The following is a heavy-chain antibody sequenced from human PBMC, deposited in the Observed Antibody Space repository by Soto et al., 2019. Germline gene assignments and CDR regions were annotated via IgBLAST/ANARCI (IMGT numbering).Heavy chain of an antibody. Sequence: PSETLSLTCTVSGGSIGSYYWSWIRQPAGKGLEWIGRIYTSGSTNYNPSLKSRVTMSVDTSKNQFYLKLSSVTAADTAVTYGARVSACRGELWFGPLGRGTLGTVSS. CDR1: GGSIGSYY. V-gene: IGHV4-4*07. CDR2: IYTSGST. CDR3: ARVSACRGELWFGP. J-gene: IGHJ5*02. D-gene: IGHD1-7*01.